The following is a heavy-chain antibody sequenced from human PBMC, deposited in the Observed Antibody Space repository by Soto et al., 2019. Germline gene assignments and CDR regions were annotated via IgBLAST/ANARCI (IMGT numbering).Heavy chain of an antibody. CDR2: IIRLFNVA. V-gene: IGHV1-69*17. Sequence: QVQLVQSGTEVKKPGSSVKVYCEASGGTFINFAVNWVLQAPGQGLEWVGGIIRLFNVAKYEQKFECRVTIVADHYTSTAYMDLSSLRSDDPAVYYCATSSRNVLGYDYKDTEGLDLWCQGTMVTVSS. CDR3: ATSSRNVLGYDYKDTEGLDL. J-gene: IGHJ3*01. CDR1: GGTFINFA. D-gene: IGHD4-4*01.